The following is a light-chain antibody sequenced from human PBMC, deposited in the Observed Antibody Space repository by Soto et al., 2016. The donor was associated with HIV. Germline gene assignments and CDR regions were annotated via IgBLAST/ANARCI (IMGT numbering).Light chain of an antibody. CDR3: QQSSRTPRT. CDR2: AAS. CDR1: QGIRND. J-gene: IGKJ1*01. Sequence: DIQMTQSPSSLSASVGDRVTITCRASQGIRNDLGWYQQKPGKAPKRLIYAASSLQSGVPSRFSGRGSGTDFTLTISDLQHEDLATYYCQQSSRTPRTFGQGTRVEI. V-gene: IGKV1-39*01.